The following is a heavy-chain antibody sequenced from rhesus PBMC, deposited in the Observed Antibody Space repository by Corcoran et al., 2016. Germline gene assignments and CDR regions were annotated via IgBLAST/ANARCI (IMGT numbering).Heavy chain of an antibody. CDR2: ITYTGSA. J-gene: IGHJ4*01. CDR3: ARKPYGNPFDY. V-gene: IGHV4-122*02. CDR1: GGSITSGSYY. D-gene: IGHD4-35*01. Sequence: QVQLQESGPGLVKPSETLSLTGVVSGGSITSGSYYWNCIRPPPGKGLEGVGSITYTGSASYNPSLQSLVTISRYTSKNQFSLKLSSVTAADTAVYYCARKPYGNPFDYWGQGVLVTVSS.